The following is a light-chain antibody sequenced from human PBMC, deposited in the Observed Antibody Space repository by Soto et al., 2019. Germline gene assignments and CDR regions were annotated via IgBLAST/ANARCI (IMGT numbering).Light chain of an antibody. CDR1: QTIRSNY. V-gene: IGKV3-20*01. CDR3: QQYGSAPWT. Sequence: ETVLTQSPGTLSLSPGERATLSCRASQTIRSNYLAWYRQTPGQAPRLLIYGASNRATGIADRFSGSGSGTDYTLIISRLETEDFALYYCQQYGSAPWTFGKGTKVEIK. J-gene: IGKJ1*01. CDR2: GAS.